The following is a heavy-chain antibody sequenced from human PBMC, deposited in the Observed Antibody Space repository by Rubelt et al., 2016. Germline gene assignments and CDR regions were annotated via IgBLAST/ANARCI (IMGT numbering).Heavy chain of an antibody. CDR2: IIPIFGTA. Sequence: QVQLVQSGAEVKKPESSVKVSCKASGGTFSSYAISWVRQAPGQGLEWMGGIIPIFGTANYAQKFQGRVTITADESTSTAYMGRSSLGSKDAAVYYCARDFLEWSDAFDLWGQGTMVTVSS. D-gene: IGHD3-3*01. V-gene: IGHV1-69*01. CDR1: GGTFSSYA. CDR3: ARDFLEWSDAFDL. J-gene: IGHJ3*01.